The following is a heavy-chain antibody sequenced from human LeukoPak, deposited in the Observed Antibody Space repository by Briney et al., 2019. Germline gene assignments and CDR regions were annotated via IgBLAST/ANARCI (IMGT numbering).Heavy chain of an antibody. J-gene: IGHJ4*02. CDR3: ARCGGNSEVVYCDY. CDR1: GGSISSYY. Sequence: SETLSLTCTVSGGSISSYYWSWIRQPPGKGLEWIGYIYYSGSTNYNPSLKSRVTISVDTSKNQFSLKLSSVTAADMAVYYCARCGGNSEVVYCDYWGQGTLVTVSS. V-gene: IGHV4-59*01. D-gene: IGHD4-23*01. CDR2: IYYSGST.